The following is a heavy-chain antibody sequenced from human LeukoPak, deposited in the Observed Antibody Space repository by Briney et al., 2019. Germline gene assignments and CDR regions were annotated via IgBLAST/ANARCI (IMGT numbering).Heavy chain of an antibody. J-gene: IGHJ4*02. CDR2: ISYDGSNK. CDR3: ARPSGYSGYDTFDY. V-gene: IGHV3-30*04. Sequence: PGRSLRLSCAASGFTFSSYAMHWVRQAPGKGLEWVAVISYDGSNKYYADSVKGRFIISRDNSKNTLYLQMNSLRAEDTAVYYCARPSGYSGYDTFDYWGQGTLVTVSS. D-gene: IGHD5-12*01. CDR1: GFTFSSYA.